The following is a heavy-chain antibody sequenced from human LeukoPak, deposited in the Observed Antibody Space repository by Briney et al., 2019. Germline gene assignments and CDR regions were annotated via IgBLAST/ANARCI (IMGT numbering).Heavy chain of an antibody. CDR1: GFTFSSNV. V-gene: IGHV3-33*01. Sequence: PGRSQRLSCAASGFTFSSNVMHWDRRAPGKGLERVVVIWYDGSNKYYADSVKGRFTISRDNSKNTLYLQMNSLRAEDTAVYYCAREYYDCVWGSYRYQAVDYWGQGTLVTVSS. D-gene: IGHD3-16*02. CDR2: IWYDGSNK. CDR3: AREYYDCVWGSYRYQAVDY. J-gene: IGHJ4*02.